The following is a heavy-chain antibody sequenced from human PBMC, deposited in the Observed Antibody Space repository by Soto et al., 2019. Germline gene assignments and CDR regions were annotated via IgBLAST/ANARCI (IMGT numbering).Heavy chain of an antibody. CDR1: GGSISSYY. J-gene: IGHJ5*02. Sequence: SETLSLTCAVSGGSISSYYWSWIRQPPGKGLEWIGYIYYSGSTNYNPSLKSRVTISVDTSKNQFSLKLSSVTAADTAVYYCAREVGHYDYVWGSYRQSYNWFDPWGQGTLVTVSS. CDR3: AREVGHYDYVWGSYRQSYNWFDP. CDR2: IYYSGST. D-gene: IGHD3-16*02. V-gene: IGHV4-59*01.